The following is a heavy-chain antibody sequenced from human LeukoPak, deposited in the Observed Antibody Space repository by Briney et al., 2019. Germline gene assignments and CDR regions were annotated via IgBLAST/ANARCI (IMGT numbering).Heavy chain of an antibody. CDR1: VDSVSSSSAA. D-gene: IGHD2-2*01. Sequence: SQTLSLTCAISVDSVSSSSAAWNWIRQSPSRGLEWLGRTYYRSKWYNDYTVSVKSRITINPDTSKNQFSLQLNSVTPEDTAVYYCARSVGTVVVPAAMTYGMDVWGQGTTVTVSS. V-gene: IGHV6-1*01. CDR3: ARSVGTVVVPAAMTYGMDV. J-gene: IGHJ6*02. CDR2: TYYRSKWYN.